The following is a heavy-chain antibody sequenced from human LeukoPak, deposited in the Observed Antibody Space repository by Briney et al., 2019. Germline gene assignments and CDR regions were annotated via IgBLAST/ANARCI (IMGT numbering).Heavy chain of an antibody. Sequence: GGSLRLSCAASGFTFSSYEMNWVRQAPGKGLEWVSYISSSGSTIYYADSVKGRFTISRDNAKNSLYLQMNSLRAADTAVYYCARDSYYYDSSGYSSITPDSWGQGTLVTVSS. CDR3: ARDSYYYDSSGYSSITPDS. J-gene: IGHJ5*01. D-gene: IGHD3-22*01. V-gene: IGHV3-48*03. CDR1: GFTFSSYE. CDR2: ISSSGSTI.